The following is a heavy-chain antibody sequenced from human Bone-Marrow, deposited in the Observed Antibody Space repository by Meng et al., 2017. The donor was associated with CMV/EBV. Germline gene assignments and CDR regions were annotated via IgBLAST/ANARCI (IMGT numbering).Heavy chain of an antibody. D-gene: IGHD3-16*01. CDR3: ARGFGFTV. CDR1: GFTFSSYS. Sequence: GESLKISCAASGFTFSSYSMNWVRQAPGKGLEWVSSISSSSSYIYYADSVKGRFTISRDNAKNSLYLQMNSLRAEDTAVYYCARGFGFTVWGQGTLVTVSS. J-gene: IGHJ4*02. CDR2: ISSSSSYI. V-gene: IGHV3-21*01.